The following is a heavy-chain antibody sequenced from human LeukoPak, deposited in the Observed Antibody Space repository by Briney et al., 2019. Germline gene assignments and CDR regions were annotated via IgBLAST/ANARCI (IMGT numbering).Heavy chain of an antibody. CDR2: IKSKTDGGTT. J-gene: IGHJ4*02. Sequence: GGSLRLSCAASGFTFSNAWMSWVRQAPGKGLEWVGRIKSKTDGGTTDYAAPVKGRFTISRDDSKNTLYLQMSSLKTEDTAVYYCTTVDDFWSGYYDYWGQGTLVTVSS. V-gene: IGHV3-15*01. D-gene: IGHD3-3*01. CDR1: GFTFSNAW. CDR3: TTVDDFWSGYYDY.